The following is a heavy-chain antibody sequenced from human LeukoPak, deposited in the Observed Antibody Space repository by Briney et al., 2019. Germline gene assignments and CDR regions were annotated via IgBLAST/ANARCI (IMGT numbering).Heavy chain of an antibody. V-gene: IGHV3-64D*06. CDR3: VKAVGYSGYDPPDY. D-gene: IGHD5-12*01. CDR2: ISSNGGST. Sequence: GSLRLSCSATGFTFSNYALHWVRQAPGKGLEYVSAISSNGGSTYYADSVKGRFTISRDNSKNTLYLQMSSLRVDDTAVYYCVKAVGYSGYDPPDYWGQGTLVTVSS. J-gene: IGHJ4*02. CDR1: GFTFSNYA.